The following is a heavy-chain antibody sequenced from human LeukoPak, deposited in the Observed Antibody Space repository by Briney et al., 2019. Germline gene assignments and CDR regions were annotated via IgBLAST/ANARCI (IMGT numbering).Heavy chain of an antibody. CDR3: AREPGGGFHFDY. V-gene: IGHV1-2*02. CDR1: GYTFTGYD. CDR2: INPNSGGT. Sequence: GASVKVSCKASGYTFTGYDIYWVRQAPGKGLEWMGWINPNSGGTDYTQKFQGRVTMTRDTSISTGYMELSRLRSDDTAVYYCAREPGGGFHFDYWGQRALVTVSS. J-gene: IGHJ4*02. D-gene: IGHD3-16*01.